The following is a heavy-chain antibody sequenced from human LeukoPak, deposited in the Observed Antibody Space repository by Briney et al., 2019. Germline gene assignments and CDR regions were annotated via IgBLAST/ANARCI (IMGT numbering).Heavy chain of an antibody. CDR3: ATLRKSLWIPEFDF. CDR2: ITSNSANM. Sequence: GGSLRLSCSASGLTFNKYYMNWVRQAPGKGLEWVSSITSNSANMYYGDSVKGRFTISRDNSKNTLYLQMNSLRAEDTAVYYCATLRKSLWIPEFDFWGQGALVTVSS. J-gene: IGHJ4*02. D-gene: IGHD1-1*01. V-gene: IGHV3-21*04. CDR1: GLTFNKYY.